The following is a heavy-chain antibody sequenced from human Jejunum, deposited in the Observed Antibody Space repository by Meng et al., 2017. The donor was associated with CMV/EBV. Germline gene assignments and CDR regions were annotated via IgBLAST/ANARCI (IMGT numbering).Heavy chain of an antibody. CDR1: GYSLTGYY. D-gene: IGHD3-16*01. J-gene: IGHJ4*02. Sequence: QVQLVQSGAAVKRPGHPVTVSCKASGYSLTGYYVHWVRPAPGQGLEWMGRVDGNRGTTKYARGFQGRVTTTRDTSVNTAYMELSGLRSDDTAMYYCVRGGRSYEIGLDSWGQGTLVTVSS. CDR2: VDGNRGTT. V-gene: IGHV1-2*06. CDR3: VRGGRSYEIGLDS.